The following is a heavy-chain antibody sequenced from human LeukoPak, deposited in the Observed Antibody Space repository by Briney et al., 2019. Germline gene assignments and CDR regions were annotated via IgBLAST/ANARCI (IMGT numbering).Heavy chain of an antibody. J-gene: IGHJ4*02. CDR1: GGTFSSYA. CDR3: ARDSGSHSPYFDY. D-gene: IGHD1-26*01. Sequence: SVKVSCKASGGTFSSYAISWVRQAPGQGLERMGRIIPIFGIANYAQKFQGRVTITADKSTSTAYMELSSLRSEDTAVYYCARDSGSHSPYFDYWGQGTLVTVSS. V-gene: IGHV1-69*04. CDR2: IIPIFGIA.